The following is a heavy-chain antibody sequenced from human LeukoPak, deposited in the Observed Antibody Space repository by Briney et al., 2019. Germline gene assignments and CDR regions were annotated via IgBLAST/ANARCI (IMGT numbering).Heavy chain of an antibody. J-gene: IGHJ3*02. D-gene: IGHD3-22*01. CDR2: ISSSGSTI. CDR3: ARGNYYDSSGYYPGAFDI. V-gene: IGHV3-11*01. Sequence: GGSLRLSCAASGFTFSDYYMSWIRQAPGKGLEWVSYISSSGSTIYYADSVKGRFTISRDNAKNSLYLQMSSLRAEDTAVYYCARGNYYDSSGYYPGAFDIWGQGTMVTVSS. CDR1: GFTFSDYY.